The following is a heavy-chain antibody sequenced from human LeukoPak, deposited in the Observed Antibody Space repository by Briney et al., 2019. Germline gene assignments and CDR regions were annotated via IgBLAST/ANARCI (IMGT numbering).Heavy chain of an antibody. D-gene: IGHD6-13*01. V-gene: IGHV3-48*04. Sequence: GGSLRLSCAASGFTFSSYAMSWVRQAPGKGLEWVSYISSRSSTRYYADSVKGRFTISRDNAKNSLYLQMNSMTAADTAVYYCARDLGHSSSCYYYYFDYWGQGTRVTVTA. CDR2: ISSRSSTR. CDR3: ARDLGHSSSCYYYYFDY. J-gene: IGHJ4*02. CDR1: GFTFSSYA.